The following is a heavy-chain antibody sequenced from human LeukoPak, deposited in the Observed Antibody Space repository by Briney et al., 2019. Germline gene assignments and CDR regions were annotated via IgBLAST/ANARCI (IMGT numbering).Heavy chain of an antibody. D-gene: IGHD5-24*01. CDR3: ARDRRWLQGHYYYYMDV. V-gene: IGHV3-21*01. J-gene: IGHJ6*03. Sequence: GGSLRLSCAASGFTFSSYAMHWVRQAPGKGLEWGSSISSSSSYIYYADSVKGRFTISRDNAKNSLYLQMNSLRAEDTALYYCARDRRWLQGHYYYYMDVWGKGTTVTVSS. CDR2: ISSSSSYI. CDR1: GFTFSSYA.